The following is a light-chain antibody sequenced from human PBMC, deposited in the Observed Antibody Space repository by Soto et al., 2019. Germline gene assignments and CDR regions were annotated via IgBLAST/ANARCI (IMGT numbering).Light chain of an antibody. CDR2: KAS. CDR3: QQYNTYSWT. CDR1: QSINSW. Sequence: DIQMTQSPSTLSASVGDRVIITCRASQSINSWLAWYQQKPGKAPELLISKASSLQSGVPPRFSGSGSGTEFTLTISSLQPDDFATYYCQQYNTYSWTFGQGTMLEIK. J-gene: IGKJ1*01. V-gene: IGKV1-5*03.